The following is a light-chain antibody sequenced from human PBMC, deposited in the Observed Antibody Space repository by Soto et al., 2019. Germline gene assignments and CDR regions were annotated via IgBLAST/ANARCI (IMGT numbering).Light chain of an antibody. CDR2: GAS. CDR1: QSVASN. V-gene: IGKV3-15*01. Sequence: IVMTQSPATLSVSPGERATLSCRASQSVASNLAWYQQRLGQAPRLLVYGASTRATGIPARFSGSESGTEFTLTISSVQSEDFAVYYCQQYNKWPVFTFGPGTRVDIK. J-gene: IGKJ3*01. CDR3: QQYNKWPVFT.